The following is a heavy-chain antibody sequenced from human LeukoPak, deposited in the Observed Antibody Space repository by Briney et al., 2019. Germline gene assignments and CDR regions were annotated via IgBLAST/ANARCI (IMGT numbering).Heavy chain of an antibody. Sequence: GGSLRLSCAASGFTVSSNYMSWVRQAPGKGLEWVSAIYSGGSTYYADSVKGRFTISRDNSKNTLYLQMNSLRAEDTAVYYCARAAFSYSSGWYGFLGFDYWGQGTLVTVSS. V-gene: IGHV3-53*01. J-gene: IGHJ4*02. CDR1: GFTVSSNY. CDR2: IYSGGST. D-gene: IGHD6-19*01. CDR3: ARAAFSYSSGWYGFLGFDY.